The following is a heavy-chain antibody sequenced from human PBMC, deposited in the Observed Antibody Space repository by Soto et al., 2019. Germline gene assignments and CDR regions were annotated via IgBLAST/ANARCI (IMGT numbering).Heavy chain of an antibody. CDR1: GGSISSYY. CDR3: VRGGYAPDY. V-gene: IGHV4-59*08. D-gene: IGHD5-12*01. J-gene: IGHJ4*02. Sequence: PSETLSLTCTVSGGSISSYYWSWIRQPPGKGLEWIGNIYYTGTTNYNPSLKSRVTISVDTSKNQFSLRLSSVTAADTAVYHCVRGGYAPDYWGQGTLVTVSS. CDR2: IYYTGTT.